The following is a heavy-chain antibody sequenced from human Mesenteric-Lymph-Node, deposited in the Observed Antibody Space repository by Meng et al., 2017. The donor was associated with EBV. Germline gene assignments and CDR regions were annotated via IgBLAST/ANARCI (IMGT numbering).Heavy chain of an antibody. CDR1: GGTLSSYA. CDR2: ISTYNGNT. D-gene: IGHD2-15*01. V-gene: IGHV1-18*01. Sequence: QVERGQSGAEVKKPGSSVKVSCKASGGTLSSYAISWVRQAPGQGLEWMGWISTYNGNTNYIQKFQGRVTMSTDTSTSTAYMELRSLKSDDTAVYYCATGHQVLPANIHAWGQGTTVTVSS. J-gene: IGHJ6*02. CDR3: ATGHQVLPANIHA.